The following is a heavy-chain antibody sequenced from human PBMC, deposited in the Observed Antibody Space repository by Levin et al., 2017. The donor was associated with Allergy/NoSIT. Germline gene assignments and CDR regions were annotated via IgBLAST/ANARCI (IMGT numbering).Heavy chain of an antibody. D-gene: IGHD3-9*01. CDR1: GYTFTGYY. V-gene: IGHV1-2*02. Sequence: PGESLKISCKASGYTFTGYYMHWVRQAPGQGLEWMGWINPNSGGTNYAQKFQGRVTMTRDTSISTAYMELSRLRSDDTAVYYCARDVRYFDWSTPHVGIDYWGQGTLVTVSS. J-gene: IGHJ4*02. CDR2: INPNSGGT. CDR3: ARDVRYFDWSTPHVGIDY.